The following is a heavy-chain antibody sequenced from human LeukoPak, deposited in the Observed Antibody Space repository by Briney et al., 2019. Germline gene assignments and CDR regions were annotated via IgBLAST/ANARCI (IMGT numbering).Heavy chain of an antibody. J-gene: IGHJ4*02. CDR3: AREILSGYSDY. D-gene: IGHD3-9*01. Sequence: GGSLRLSCAVSGFIFSNYNMNWVRQAPGKGLEWVSHISSSSSTIYYADSVKGRFTISRDNAKNSLYLQMNNLRDEDTAVYYCAREILSGYSDYWGQGTLVTVSS. CDR1: GFIFSNYN. CDR2: ISSSSSTI. V-gene: IGHV3-48*02.